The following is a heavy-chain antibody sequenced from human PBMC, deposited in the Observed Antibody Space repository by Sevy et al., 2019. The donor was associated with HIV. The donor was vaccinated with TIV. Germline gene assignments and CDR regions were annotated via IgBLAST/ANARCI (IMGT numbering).Heavy chain of an antibody. CDR2: IKQDGSEK. CDR1: GFTFSSYW. Sequence: GGSLRLSCAASGFTFSSYWMSWVRQAPGKGLEWVANIKQDGSEKYYVDSVKGRFTISRDKAKNSLYLQMNSLRAEDTAVYYCARAHWQQLVPRNDFAYYYYYYGMDVLGQGTTVTVSS. J-gene: IGHJ6*02. CDR3: ARAHWQQLVPRNDFAYYYYYYGMDV. V-gene: IGHV3-7*01. D-gene: IGHD6-13*01.